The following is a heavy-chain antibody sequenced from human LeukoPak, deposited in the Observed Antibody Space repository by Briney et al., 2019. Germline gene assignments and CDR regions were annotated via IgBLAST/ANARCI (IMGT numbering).Heavy chain of an antibody. J-gene: IGHJ6*03. Sequence: SETLSLTCTVSAGSISSYYWSWIRQPPGKGLEWIGYIYYSGNTNYNPSLKSRVTISIDTSKNQFSLKLTSVTAVDTAVYYCTTWRYCSGGTCYGDYYIHVWGKGTTVSVSS. V-gene: IGHV4-59*01. CDR2: IYYSGNT. CDR3: TTWRYCSGGTCYGDYYIHV. CDR1: AGSISSYY. D-gene: IGHD2-15*01.